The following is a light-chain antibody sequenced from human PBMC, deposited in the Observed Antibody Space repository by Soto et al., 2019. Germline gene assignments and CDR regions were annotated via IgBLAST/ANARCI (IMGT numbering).Light chain of an antibody. V-gene: IGLV2-14*03. CDR2: DVS. CDR1: SSDVGGYNY. CDR3: SSYTSSSTRVV. Sequence: QSALTQPASVSGSPGQSITISCTGTSSDVGGYNYVSWYQQHPGKAPKVMIYDVSKRPSGVSNRFSGSKSGNTASLTISGLQVEGEADYYCSSYTSSSTRVVFGGGTQLTVL. J-gene: IGLJ2*01.